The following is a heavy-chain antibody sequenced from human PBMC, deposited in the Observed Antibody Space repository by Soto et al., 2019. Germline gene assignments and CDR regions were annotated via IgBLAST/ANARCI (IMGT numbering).Heavy chain of an antibody. V-gene: IGHV1-18*04. J-gene: IGHJ4*02. D-gene: IGHD2-21*02. CDR3: ARDWYGGNSMIDY. Sequence: ASVKVSGKASGYTFTSHGISWVRQAPGQELEWMGWISAYNGNTTYAQKLQGRVTMTTYTSTSTAYMELRSLRSDDTAVYYCARDWYGGNSMIDYWGQGTLVTVSS. CDR1: GYTFTSHG. CDR2: ISAYNGNT.